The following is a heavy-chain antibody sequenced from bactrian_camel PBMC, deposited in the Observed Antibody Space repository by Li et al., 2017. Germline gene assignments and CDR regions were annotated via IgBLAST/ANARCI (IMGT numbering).Heavy chain of an antibody. CDR1: GITSSRYC. D-gene: IGHD5*01. V-gene: IGHV3S26*01. CDR2: IDFNGAE. Sequence: VQLVESGGGSVQNGGSLTLSCVTSGITSSRYCMGWVRQAPGKEREGVAYIDFNGAESYADSVKGRFAISRDNGKRTLYLQMNSLKPEDTAMYYCAADYGLGPCPRDFFYWGLGTQFTVS. J-gene: IGHJ6*01. CDR3: AADYGLGPCPRDFFY.